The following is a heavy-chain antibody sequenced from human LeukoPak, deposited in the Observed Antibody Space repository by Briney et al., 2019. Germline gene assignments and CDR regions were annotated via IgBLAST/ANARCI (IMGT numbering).Heavy chain of an antibody. CDR1: GGSISSYY. CDR2: IYYSGST. CDR3: AREKVDAFDI. Sequence: SETLSLTCTVSGGSISSYYWSWIRQPPGKGLEWIGHIYYSGSTNYNPSLKSRVTISVDTSKNQFSLKLSSVTAADTAVYYCAREKVDAFDIWGQGTMVTVSS. J-gene: IGHJ3*02. V-gene: IGHV4-59*01.